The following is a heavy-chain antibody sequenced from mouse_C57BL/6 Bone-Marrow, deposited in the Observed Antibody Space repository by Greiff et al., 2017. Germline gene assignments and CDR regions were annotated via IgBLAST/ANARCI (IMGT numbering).Heavy chain of an antibody. Sequence: VQLQQPGAELVKPGASVKMSCKASGYTFTSYWITWVKQRPGQGLEWIGDIYPGIGSTNYNEKFKGKATLTVDTSSSTAYMQLSSLTSEDAAVYYVETAGSYYSGSSYGYAMDYWGQGTSVTVSS. CDR2: IYPGIGST. V-gene: IGHV1-55*01. CDR3: ETAGSYYSGSSYGYAMDY. CDR1: GYTFTSYW. D-gene: IGHD1-1*01. J-gene: IGHJ4*01.